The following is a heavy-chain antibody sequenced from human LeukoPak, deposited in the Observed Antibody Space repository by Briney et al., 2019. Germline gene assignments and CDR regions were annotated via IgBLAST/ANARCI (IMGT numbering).Heavy chain of an antibody. Sequence: GGSLRLSCAASGFTFSSFDMPWVRQPTGQGLEWVSTIGTASDTYYPGSVQGRFTLSRDNAKNSLYLQMNSLTAGDTAVYYCARGPPRGKYYYMDVWGKGTTVTVSS. J-gene: IGHJ6*03. V-gene: IGHV3-13*01. CDR2: IGTASDT. D-gene: IGHD1-1*01. CDR3: ARGPPRGKYYYMDV. CDR1: GFTFSSFD.